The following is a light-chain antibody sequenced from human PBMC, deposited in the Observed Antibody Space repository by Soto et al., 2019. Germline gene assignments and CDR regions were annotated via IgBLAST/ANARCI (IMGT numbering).Light chain of an antibody. V-gene: IGLV1-47*01. J-gene: IGLJ3*02. CDR1: RSNIGRNY. CDR2: TNN. CDR3: AAWDDSLNGQV. Sequence: QSVLTQPPSASGTPGQRVTISCSGSRSNIGRNYVYWYQRLPGTAPKLLIQTNNERPSGVPDRFSGSKSGTSVSLAISGLRSEDEATYYCAAWDDSLNGQVFGGGTKLTVL.